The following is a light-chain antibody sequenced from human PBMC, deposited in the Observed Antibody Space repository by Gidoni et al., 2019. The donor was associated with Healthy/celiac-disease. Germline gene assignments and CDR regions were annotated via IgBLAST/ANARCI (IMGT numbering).Light chain of an antibody. CDR3: QQYDNLPLT. CDR1: QDISNY. Sequence: DIQMTHSPSSLSASVGDRVTITCQASQDISNYLNWYQQKPGKAPKPLIYDASNLETGVPSRFSGSGSGTDFTFTISSLQPEDIATYYCQQYDNLPLTFGGGTKVEIK. CDR2: DAS. V-gene: IGKV1-33*01. J-gene: IGKJ4*01.